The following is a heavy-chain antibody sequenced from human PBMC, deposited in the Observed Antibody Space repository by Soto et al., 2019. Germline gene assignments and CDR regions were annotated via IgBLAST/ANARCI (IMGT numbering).Heavy chain of an antibody. D-gene: IGHD2-15*01. Sequence: GESLKISWKGSGYSFTSYWISWVRQMPGKGVEWMGRIDPSDSYTNYSPSFQGHVTISADKSISTAYLQWSSLKASDTAIYYCARPGRMLLYGMDVWGQGTTVTVSS. V-gene: IGHV5-10-1*01. J-gene: IGHJ6*02. CDR1: GYSFTSYW. CDR2: IDPSDSYT. CDR3: ARPGRMLLYGMDV.